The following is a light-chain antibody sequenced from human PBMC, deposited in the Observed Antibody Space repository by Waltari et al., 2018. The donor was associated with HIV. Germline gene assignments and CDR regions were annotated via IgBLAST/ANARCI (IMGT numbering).Light chain of an antibody. J-gene: IGKJ3*01. CDR1: QYVSSTS. CDR3: QQYGDSPLT. CDR2: GAS. Sequence: EIVLMQSPGILSLSPGERVTLSCRARQYVSSTSLAWYQQRPGQAPRLFIYGASNRATGIPDRFSGGGSGTDFTLTISSLEPEDSAVYFCQQYGDSPLTFGPGTKVEVK. V-gene: IGKV3-20*01.